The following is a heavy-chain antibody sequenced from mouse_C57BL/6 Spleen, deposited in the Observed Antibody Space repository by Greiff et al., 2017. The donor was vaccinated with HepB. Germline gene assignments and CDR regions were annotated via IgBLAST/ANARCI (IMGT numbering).Heavy chain of an antibody. CDR1: GYTFTSYW. CDR2: IDPSDSET. CDR3: ARSLLRYRYYFDY. D-gene: IGHD1-1*01. V-gene: IGHV1-52*01. J-gene: IGHJ2*01. Sequence: QVQLKQPGAELVRPGSSVKLSCKASGYTFTSYWMHWVKQRPIQGLEWIGNIDPSDSETHYNQKFKDKATLTVDKSSSTAYMQLSSLTSEDSAVHYCARSLLRYRYYFDYWGQGTTLTVSS.